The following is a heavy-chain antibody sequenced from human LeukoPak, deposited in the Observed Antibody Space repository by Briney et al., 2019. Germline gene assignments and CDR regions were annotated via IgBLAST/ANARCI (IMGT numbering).Heavy chain of an antibody. J-gene: IGHJ4*02. D-gene: IGHD5-24*01. CDR3: VRDGYKGYFDY. V-gene: IGHV3-7*01. Sequence: QPGGSLRLSCAASGFTFSSYWMSWVRQAPGKGLEWVANIKADGSEKYYVDSVKGRFTISRDNAKDSLYLQMNSLRAEDAAVYYCVRDGYKGYFDYWGQGTLVTVSS. CDR1: GFTFSSYW. CDR2: IKADGSEK.